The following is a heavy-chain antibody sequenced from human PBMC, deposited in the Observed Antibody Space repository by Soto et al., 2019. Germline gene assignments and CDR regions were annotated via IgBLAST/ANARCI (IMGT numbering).Heavy chain of an antibody. J-gene: IGHJ6*02. CDR1: GGSINPYY. V-gene: IGHV4-59*12. CDR3: ARAHYGDYGYGMDV. CDR2: IYYSGTT. D-gene: IGHD4-17*01. Sequence: SETLSLTCTVSGGSINPYYWGWIRQPPGKGLEWIGNIYYSGTTNYHPSLKSRVTISLDTSKNQFSLKLSSVTAADTAVYYCARAHYGDYGYGMDVWGQGTTVTVSS.